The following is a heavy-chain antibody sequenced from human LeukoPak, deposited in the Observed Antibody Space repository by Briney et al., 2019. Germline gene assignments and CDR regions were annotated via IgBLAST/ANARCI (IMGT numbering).Heavy chain of an antibody. D-gene: IGHD3-10*01. CDR2: IKKDGSEK. J-gene: IGHJ6*03. CDR1: GRTFSSYW. V-gene: IGHV3-7*01. CDR3: ATGFFYYYYMDV. Sequence: GGSLRLFCAASGRTFSSYWMSWVRQAPGKGLEWVANIKKDGSEKYYVDSVKGRFTISRDNAKKSLFLQMNSLRAEDTAVYYCATGFFYYYYMDVWGKGTTVTISS.